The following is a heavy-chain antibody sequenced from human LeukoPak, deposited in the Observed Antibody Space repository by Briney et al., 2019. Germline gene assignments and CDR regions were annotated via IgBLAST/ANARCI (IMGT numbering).Heavy chain of an antibody. D-gene: IGHD3-10*01. CDR1: GFTFSSYG. V-gene: IGHV3-30*18. CDR3: AKERQPYYYGSGSFFDY. Sequence: PGGSLRLSCAASGFTFSSYGMHWVRQAPGKGLEWVAVISYDGSNKYYADFVKGRFTISRDNSKNTLYLQMNSLRAEDTAVYYCAKERQPYYYGSGSFFDYWGQGTLVTVSS. J-gene: IGHJ4*02. CDR2: ISYDGSNK.